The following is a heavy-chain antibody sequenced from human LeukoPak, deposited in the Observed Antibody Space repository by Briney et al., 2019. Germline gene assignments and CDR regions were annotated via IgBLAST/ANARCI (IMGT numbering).Heavy chain of an antibody. V-gene: IGHV3-20*04. D-gene: IGHD3-22*01. J-gene: IGHJ1*01. CDR2: INWNGGST. Sequence: PGGSLRLSCAASGFTFDDYGMSWVRQAPGKGLEWVSGINWNGGSTGYADSVKGRFTISRDNAKNSLYLQMNSLRAEDTAVYYCARPSTYYYDSSGYYYKYFQHWGQGTLVTVAS. CDR3: ARPSTYYYDSSGYYYKYFQH. CDR1: GFTFDDYG.